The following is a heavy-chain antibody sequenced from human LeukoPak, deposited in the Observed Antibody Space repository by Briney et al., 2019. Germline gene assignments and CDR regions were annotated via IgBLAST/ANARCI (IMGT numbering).Heavy chain of an antibody. CDR1: GGSISSGGYY. V-gene: IGHV4-31*03. Sequence: SETLSLTCTVPGGSISSGGYYWRWIRQHPGKGLEWIGYIYYSGSTYYNPSLKSRVTISVDTSKNQFSLKLSSVTAADTAVYYCARESSGGVIDSYYFDYWGQGTLVTVSS. CDR3: ARESSGGVIDSYYFDY. J-gene: IGHJ4*02. CDR2: IYYSGST. D-gene: IGHD3-16*02.